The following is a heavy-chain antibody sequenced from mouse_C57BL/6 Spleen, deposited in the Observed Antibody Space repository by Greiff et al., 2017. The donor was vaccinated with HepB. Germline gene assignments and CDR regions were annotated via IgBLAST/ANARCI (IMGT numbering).Heavy chain of an antibody. Sequence: EVQLVESGGGLVKPGGSLKLSCAASGFTFSDYGMHWVRQAPEKGLEWVAYISSGSSTIYYADTVKGRFTISRDNAKNTLFLQMTSLRSEDTAMYYCARGDYYGSSYLYYFDYWGQGTTLTVSS. V-gene: IGHV5-17*01. CDR2: ISSGSSTI. CDR3: ARGDYYGSSYLYYFDY. J-gene: IGHJ2*01. CDR1: GFTFSDYG. D-gene: IGHD1-1*01.